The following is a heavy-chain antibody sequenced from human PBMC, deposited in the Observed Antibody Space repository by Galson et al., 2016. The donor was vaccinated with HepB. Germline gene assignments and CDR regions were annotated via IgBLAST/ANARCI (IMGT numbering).Heavy chain of an antibody. D-gene: IGHD3-10*01. CDR1: GFTFEDYA. CDR3: AKDRGLGPDGGYYYGIGV. J-gene: IGHJ6*02. CDR2: IGLTSGTT. V-gene: IGHV3-9*01. Sequence: SLRLSCAVSGFTFEDYAMHWVRQAPGKGLEWVAAIGLTSGTTGYADSVKGRFTISRDTAKKSLFLQMKSLRGEDTAFYFCAKDRGLGPDGGYYYGIGVWGQGTTVIVSS.